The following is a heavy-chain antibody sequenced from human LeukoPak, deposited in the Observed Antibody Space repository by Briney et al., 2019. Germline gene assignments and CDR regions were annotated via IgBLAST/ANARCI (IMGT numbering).Heavy chain of an antibody. CDR2: IYHSGST. Sequence: SETLSLTCTVSDGSITSHYWNWIRQPPGKGLEWVAYIYHSGSTNYNPSLKSRVTISVDTSKNQFSLKLSSVTAADTAVYYCARDLDYDRIPYFDYWGQGIPVTVSS. CDR3: ARDLDYDRIPYFDY. J-gene: IGHJ4*02. CDR1: DGSITSHY. D-gene: IGHD3-22*01. V-gene: IGHV4-59*11.